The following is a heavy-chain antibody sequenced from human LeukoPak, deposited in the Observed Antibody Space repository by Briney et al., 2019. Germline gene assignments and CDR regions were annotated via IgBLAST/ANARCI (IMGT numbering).Heavy chain of an antibody. J-gene: IGHJ3*02. D-gene: IGHD1-26*01. CDR3: ARVSGSYYGAFDI. V-gene: IGHV3-20*01. CDR1: GFTFSDYY. Sequence: GESLRLSCAASGFTFSDYYMSWLRHAPGKGLEWVSGINWNGGSTGYADSVKGRFTISRDNAKNSLYLQMNSLRAEDTALYHCARVSGSYYGAFDIWGQGTMVIVSS. CDR2: INWNGGST.